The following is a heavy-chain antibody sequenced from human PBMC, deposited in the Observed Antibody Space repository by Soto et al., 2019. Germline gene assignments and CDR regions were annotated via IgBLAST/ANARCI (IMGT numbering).Heavy chain of an antibody. CDR3: IGTYSGSSMRFDY. J-gene: IGHJ4*02. CDR2: VKSKTDGGTI. V-gene: IGHV3-15*01. CDR1: GFTFSNAW. Sequence: EVQLVESGGGLVKPGGSLRLSCAASGFTFSNAWMTWVRQAPGKGLEWVGRVKSKTDGGTIDYAAPVKDRFTISRYDSKNTLYLQMNSLKTEDTAVYYCIGTYSGSSMRFDYWGQGTLVTVSS. D-gene: IGHD5-12*01.